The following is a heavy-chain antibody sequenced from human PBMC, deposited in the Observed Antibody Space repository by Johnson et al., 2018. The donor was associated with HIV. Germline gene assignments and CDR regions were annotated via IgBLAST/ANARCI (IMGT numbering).Heavy chain of an antibody. CDR2: IRYDGTSE. D-gene: IGHD1-26*01. CDR3: ARAAYSGSHHDAFDI. Sequence: QVQLVESGGGVVQPGGSLRLSCAASGFTFSSYGMHWVRQAPGKGLEWVAFIRYDGTSEYYADSVKGRFTISRDNSKNTLSLQMNSLRAEDTAVYYCARAAYSGSHHDAFDIWGQGTMVTVSS. V-gene: IGHV3-30*02. J-gene: IGHJ3*02. CDR1: GFTFSSYG.